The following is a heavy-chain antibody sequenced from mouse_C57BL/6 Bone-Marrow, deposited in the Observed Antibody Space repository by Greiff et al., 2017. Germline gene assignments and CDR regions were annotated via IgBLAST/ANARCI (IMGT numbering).Heavy chain of an antibody. V-gene: IGHV5-4*03. CDR2: ISDGGSYT. D-gene: IGHD1-1*01. J-gene: IGHJ1*03. CDR1: GFTFSSYA. CDR3: ARKGSSYGNWYFDV. Sequence: DVMLVESGGGLVKPGGSLKLSCAASGFTFSSYAMSWVRQTPEKRLEWVATISDGGSYTYYPDNVKGRFTISRDNAKNNLYLQMRHLKSEDTAMYSCARKGSSYGNWYFDVWGTGTTVTVSA.